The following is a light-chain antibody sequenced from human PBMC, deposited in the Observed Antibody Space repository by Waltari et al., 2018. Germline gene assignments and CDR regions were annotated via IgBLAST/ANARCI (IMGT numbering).Light chain of an antibody. CDR3: LSYSGRSDYV. Sequence: QSALTQPASVSGSPGQAITISCTGTSTNVGGYNLVSWYRQYPGKAPELMIFWVSERPSGISNRGSGSKAGNTATLTISGLQAEDEADYYCLSYSGRSDYVFGTGTRV. J-gene: IGLJ1*01. V-gene: IGLV2-23*02. CDR1: STNVGGYNL. CDR2: WVS.